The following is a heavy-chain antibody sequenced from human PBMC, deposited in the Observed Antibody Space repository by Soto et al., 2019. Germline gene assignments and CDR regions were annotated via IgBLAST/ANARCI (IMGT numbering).Heavy chain of an antibody. Sequence: QITLNESSPTLVEPTHTLTLTCTFSGFSLSTSEVGVGWIRQPPGQAMEWLAFVNWNDNKRYSPSLNSRLTITKDTSKNQVVLTMTNMDSVDTGTYYCAHRRPTVITPFDYWGQGTLVTVSS. CDR1: GFSLSTSEVG. D-gene: IGHD4-17*01. CDR3: AHRRPTVITPFDY. J-gene: IGHJ4*02. CDR2: VNWNDNK. V-gene: IGHV2-5*01.